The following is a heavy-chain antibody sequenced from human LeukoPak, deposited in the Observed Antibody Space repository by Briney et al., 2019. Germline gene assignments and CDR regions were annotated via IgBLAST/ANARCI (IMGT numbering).Heavy chain of an antibody. J-gene: IGHJ4*02. CDR3: ARETQTTVTIAY. CDR1: GFTFSSYS. Sequence: PGGSLRLSCAASGFTFSSYSMKWVRQARGKGLEWVSSISSSSSYIYYADSVKGRFTIARDNAKNSLYLQINSLRAEDTAVYYCARETQTTVTIAYWGQGPLVTVSS. CDR2: ISSSSSYI. V-gene: IGHV3-21*01. D-gene: IGHD4-17*01.